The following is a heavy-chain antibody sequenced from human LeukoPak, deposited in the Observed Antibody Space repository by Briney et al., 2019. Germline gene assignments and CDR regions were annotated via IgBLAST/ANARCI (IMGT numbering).Heavy chain of an antibody. J-gene: IGHJ4*02. CDR1: GFTFSTYA. CDR3: ARAEGYGGELDS. CDR2: IPYDGSNK. V-gene: IGHV3-30*04. D-gene: IGHD4-23*01. Sequence: GGSLSLSCAASGFTFSTYAMHWVRQAPGKGLEWVAVIPYDGSNKYYADSVKGRFTISRENSKNRLYLQMNSLRAEDTAVYYCARAEGYGGELDSWGQGTLVTVSS.